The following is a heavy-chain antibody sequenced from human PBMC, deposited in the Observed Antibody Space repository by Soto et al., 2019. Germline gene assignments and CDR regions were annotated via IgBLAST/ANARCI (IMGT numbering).Heavy chain of an antibody. V-gene: IGHV4-59*01. J-gene: IGHJ4*02. CDR1: GGSISSYY. CDR3: ARDLEYSGFIFDY. Sequence: SDTLSLTCTVSGGSISSYYWSWIRQPPGKGLEWIGFIYYTGSTNYNPSLKSRVTISVDTSKNQFSLKLSSVTAADTAVYYCARDLEYSGFIFDYWGQGTLVTVSS. D-gene: IGHD5-12*01. CDR2: IYYTGST.